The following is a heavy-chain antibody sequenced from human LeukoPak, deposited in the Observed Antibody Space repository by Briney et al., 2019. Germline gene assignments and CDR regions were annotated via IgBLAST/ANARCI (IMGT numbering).Heavy chain of an antibody. CDR2: ISSSSLYI. D-gene: IGHD5-12*01. J-gene: IGHJ4*02. V-gene: IGHV3-21*01. CDR1: GFTFSSYS. CDR3: ARGPSGYHNT. Sequence: PGESLRLSCATSGFTFSSYSMNWVRQAPGKALEWVSSISSSSLYIYYADSVRGRFTISRDNAKSSLYLQMNSLRAEDTAVYYCARGPSGYHNTGGRGTLVTVSS.